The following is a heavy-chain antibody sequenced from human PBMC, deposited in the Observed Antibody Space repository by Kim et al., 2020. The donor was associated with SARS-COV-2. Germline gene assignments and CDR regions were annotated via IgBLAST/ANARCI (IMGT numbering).Heavy chain of an antibody. D-gene: IGHD6-13*01. Sequence: VKCRLTISKDNSKNSLYLQMNGLRAEDTAVYYCAKAVAATRSGNNWFDPWGQGTLVTVSS. J-gene: IGHJ5*02. CDR3: AKAVAATRSGNNWFDP. V-gene: IGHV3-23*01.